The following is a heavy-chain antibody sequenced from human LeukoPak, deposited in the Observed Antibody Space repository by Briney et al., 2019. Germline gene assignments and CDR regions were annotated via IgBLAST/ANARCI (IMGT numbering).Heavy chain of an antibody. D-gene: IGHD6-19*01. CDR2: IYYSGST. Sequence: PSETLSLTCTVSGGSISSSSYYWGWIRQPPGKGLEWIGYIYYSGSTNYNPSLKSRVTISVDTSKNQFSLKLSSVTAADTAVYYCAREAVAGDNWFDPWGQGTLVTVSS. CDR1: GGSISSSSYY. CDR3: AREAVAGDNWFDP. J-gene: IGHJ5*02. V-gene: IGHV4-61*01.